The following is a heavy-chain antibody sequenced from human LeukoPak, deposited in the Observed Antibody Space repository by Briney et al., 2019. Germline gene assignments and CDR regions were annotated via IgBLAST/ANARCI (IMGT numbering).Heavy chain of an antibody. Sequence: SETLSLTCTVSGGSISSYYWSWIRQAPGKGLEWIGYIYYSGSTNYNPSLKSRVTISVDTSKNQFSLKLSSVTAADTAVYYCARDSRNYYGSGPLFDYWGQGTLVTVSS. D-gene: IGHD3-10*01. CDR3: ARDSRNYYGSGPLFDY. CDR2: IYYSGST. V-gene: IGHV4-59*01. CDR1: GGSISSYY. J-gene: IGHJ4*02.